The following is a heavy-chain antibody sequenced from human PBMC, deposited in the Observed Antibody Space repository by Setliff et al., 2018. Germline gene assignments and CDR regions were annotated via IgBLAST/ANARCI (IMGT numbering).Heavy chain of an antibody. CDR2: INHSGST. CDR1: GGSLSNYY. D-gene: IGHD2-2*01. CDR3: ARGRMRGSCSGPSCTYDPFDI. Sequence: SETLSLTCTVYGGSLSNYYWSWIRQPPGKGLEWIVEINHSGSTNYNPSLKSRLTISVDTSKNQFSLILRSVTAADTAVYYCARGRMRGSCSGPSCTYDPFDIWGQGTPVTVSS. J-gene: IGHJ3*02. V-gene: IGHV4-34*01.